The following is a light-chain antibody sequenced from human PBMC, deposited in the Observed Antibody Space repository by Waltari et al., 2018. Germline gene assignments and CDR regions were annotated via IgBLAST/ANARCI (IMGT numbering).Light chain of an antibody. CDR2: EVR. CDR1: SGDIGTYKY. V-gene: IGLV2-14*01. J-gene: IGLJ1*01. Sequence: QSALTQPASVSGSPGQSITISCTGSSGDIGTYKYVSWYQQHPGQAPKLLIYEVRNRPSGVSSRFSGAKSGNTASLTISGLQAEDDANYYCISYSSGRTPFVFGSGTKVTVL. CDR3: ISYSSGRTPFV.